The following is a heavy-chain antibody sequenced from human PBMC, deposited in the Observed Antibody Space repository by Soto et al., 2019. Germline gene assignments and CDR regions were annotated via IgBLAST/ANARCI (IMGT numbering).Heavy chain of an antibody. CDR2: INWSGEMI. CDR1: GFKFDDYA. Sequence: EVQLVESGGAMVHPGGSLRLSWVASGFKFDDYAIHWVRQVAVKGLEWVSAINWSGEMIAYADAVKGRSTISRDNAKNYVALQINSLRPEDAALYYCARDRIGRFYAIDVWGQGTTVTVSS. V-gene: IGHV3-9*01. J-gene: IGHJ6*02. CDR3: ARDRIGRFYAIDV. D-gene: IGHD2-15*01.